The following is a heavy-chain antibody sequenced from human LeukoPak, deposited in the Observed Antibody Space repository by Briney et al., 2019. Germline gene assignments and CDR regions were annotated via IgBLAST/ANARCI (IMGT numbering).Heavy chain of an antibody. CDR2: INSDGSST. CDR1: GFTFSSYS. J-gene: IGHJ6*02. D-gene: IGHD3-3*01. Sequence: PGGSLRLSCAASGFTFSSYSMNWVRQAPGKGLVWVSRINSDGSSTSYADSVKGRFTISRDNAKNTLYLQMNSLRAEDTAVYYCARVHVPRSPQLLRFLEWLPDYYYYYGMDVWGQGTTVTVSS. V-gene: IGHV3-74*01. CDR3: ARVHVPRSPQLLRFLEWLPDYYYYYGMDV.